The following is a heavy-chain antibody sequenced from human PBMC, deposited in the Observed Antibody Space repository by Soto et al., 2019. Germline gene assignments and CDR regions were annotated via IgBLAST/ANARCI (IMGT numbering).Heavy chain of an antibody. Sequence: RSLTCADSRGSISRIDWWPWVRQAPGKGLERIGKVYHGGGSSYRPSLKSRVSISIDKSKNHCSLTLTSVTAADTAVYFCAAGNVDSMLESWGRGALVTAPQ. D-gene: IGHD3-3*01. CDR1: RGSISRIDW. V-gene: IGHV4-4*01. CDR3: AAGNVDSMLES. J-gene: IGHJ4*02. CDR2: VYHGGGS.